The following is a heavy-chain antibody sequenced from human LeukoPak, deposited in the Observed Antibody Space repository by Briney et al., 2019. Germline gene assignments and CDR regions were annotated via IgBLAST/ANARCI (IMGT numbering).Heavy chain of an antibody. CDR3: TRVAGPRTRFALVLDY. Sequence: QSGGSLRLSCTASGFTFGDYAMSWVRQAPGKGLEWVGFIRSKAYGGTTEYAASVKGRFTISRDDSKSIAYLQMNSLKTEDTAVYYCTRVAGPRTRFALVLDYWGQGTLVTVSS. CDR1: GFTFGDYA. CDR2: IRSKAYGGTT. D-gene: IGHD6-6*01. J-gene: IGHJ4*02. V-gene: IGHV3-49*04.